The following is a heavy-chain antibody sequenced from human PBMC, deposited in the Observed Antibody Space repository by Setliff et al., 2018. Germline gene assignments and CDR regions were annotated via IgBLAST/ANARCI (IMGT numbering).Heavy chain of an antibody. CDR3: ARDWALIRYFDLTLDV. D-gene: IGHD3-9*01. CDR2: IYHSGST. V-gene: IGHV4-38-2*02. J-gene: IGHJ6*02. Sequence: SETLSLTCAVSGYSISSGYYWGWIRQPPGKGLEWIGSIYHSGSTYYNPSLKSRVTISVDTSKNQFSLKLSSVTAADTAVYYCARDWALIRYFDLTLDVWGQGTTVTVSS. CDR1: GYSISSGYY.